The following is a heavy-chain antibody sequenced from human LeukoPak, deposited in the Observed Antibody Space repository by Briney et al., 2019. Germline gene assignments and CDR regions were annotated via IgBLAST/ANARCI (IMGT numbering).Heavy chain of an antibody. CDR3: ARHAGPTGDSGLWDY. Sequence: PSETLSLTCTVSGGSISSGSYYWSWIRQPAGKGLEWIGRIYTSGSTNYNPSLKSRVTISVDTSKNQFSLKLSSVTAADTAVYYCARHAGPTGDSGLWDYWGQGTLVTVSS. D-gene: IGHD7-27*01. CDR1: GGSISSGSYY. J-gene: IGHJ4*02. CDR2: IYTSGST. V-gene: IGHV4-61*02.